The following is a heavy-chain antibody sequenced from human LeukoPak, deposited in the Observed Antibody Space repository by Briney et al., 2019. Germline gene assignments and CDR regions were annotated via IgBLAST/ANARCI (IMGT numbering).Heavy chain of an antibody. CDR2: IYHSGST. V-gene: IGHV4-59*12. J-gene: IGHJ4*02. D-gene: IGHD4-23*01. Sequence: SETLSLTCTVSGGSISSYYWSWIRQPPGKGLEWIGSIYHSGSTYYNPSLKSRVTISVDTSKNQFSLKLSSVTAADTAVYYCARLSGGGGKWASYFDYWGQGTLVTVSS. CDR3: ARLSGGGGKWASYFDY. CDR1: GGSISSYY.